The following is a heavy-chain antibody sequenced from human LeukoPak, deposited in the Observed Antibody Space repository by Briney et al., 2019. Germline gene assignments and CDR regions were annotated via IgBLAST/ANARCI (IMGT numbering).Heavy chain of an antibody. CDR2: FDPEDGET. Sequence: ASVKVSCKVSGYTLTELSMHWVRQAPGKGLEWMGGFDPEDGETICAQKFQGRVTMTEDTSTDTAYMELSSLRSEDTAVYYCATAAILYSYVTHWGQGTLVTVSS. V-gene: IGHV1-24*01. J-gene: IGHJ4*02. CDR3: ATAAILYSYVTH. D-gene: IGHD5-18*01. CDR1: GYTLTELS.